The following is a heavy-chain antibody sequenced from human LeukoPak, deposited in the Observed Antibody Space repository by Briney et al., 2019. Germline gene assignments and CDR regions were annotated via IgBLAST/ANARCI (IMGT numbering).Heavy chain of an antibody. CDR3: ARGPNYFDY. Sequence: SETLSLTCAVYGGSFSGYYWSWIRQPPGKGLEWIGEINHSGSTNYNPSLKSQVTISVDTSKNQFSLKLSSVTAADTAVYYCARGPNYFDYWGQGTLVTVSS. CDR2: INHSGST. J-gene: IGHJ4*02. V-gene: IGHV4-34*01. CDR1: GGSFSGYY.